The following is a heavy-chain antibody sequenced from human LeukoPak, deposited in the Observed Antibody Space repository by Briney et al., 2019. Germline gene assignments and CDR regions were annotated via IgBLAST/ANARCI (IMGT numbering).Heavy chain of an antibody. J-gene: IGHJ4*02. Sequence: HVASVKVSCKASGYTFTSYDINWVRQATGHGLEWMGWMNPNSGNTGYAQKFQGRVTMTRNTSISTAYMELSSLRSEDTAVYYCARSRHYDILTGYNRPIDYWGQGTLVTVSS. D-gene: IGHD3-9*01. CDR2: MNPNSGNT. V-gene: IGHV1-8*01. CDR3: ARSRHYDILTGYNRPIDY. CDR1: GYTFTSYD.